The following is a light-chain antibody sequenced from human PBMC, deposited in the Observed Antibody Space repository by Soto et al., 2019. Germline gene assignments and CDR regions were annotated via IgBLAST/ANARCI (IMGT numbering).Light chain of an antibody. CDR3: QQYYSTPIT. Sequence: DIVMTQSPDSLAVSLGERATINCKSSQSVLYSSNNKNYLACYQQKPGQPPKLLIYWASTRESGVPDRFSGSGSGTDFTLTISSLQAEDVAVYSCQQYYSTPITFGQGTRLEIK. CDR1: QSVLYSSNNKNY. V-gene: IGKV4-1*01. CDR2: WAS. J-gene: IGKJ5*01.